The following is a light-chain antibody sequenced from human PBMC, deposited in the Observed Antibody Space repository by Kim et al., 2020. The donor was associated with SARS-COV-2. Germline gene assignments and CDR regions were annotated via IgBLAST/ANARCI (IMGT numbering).Light chain of an antibody. Sequence: YNYVSWYQQPPGQAPNLMIYDVTKRPSGVSARFSGSKSGNTASLPISGLQAEDEADYYCSSFTSSSTWVFGGGTQLTVL. V-gene: IGLV2-14*04. J-gene: IGLJ3*02. CDR3: SSFTSSSTWV. CDR1: YNY. CDR2: DVT.